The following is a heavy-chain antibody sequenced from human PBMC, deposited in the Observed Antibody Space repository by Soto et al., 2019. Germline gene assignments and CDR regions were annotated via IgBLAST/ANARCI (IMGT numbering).Heavy chain of an antibody. CDR2: INPSGGST. CDR1: GYTFPSYY. D-gene: IGHD2-2*01. V-gene: IGHV1-46*03. J-gene: IGHJ4*02. CDR3: ARDQYCSSTSCPRSLFNY. Sequence: ASVKVSCKASGYTFPSYYMHWVRQAPGQGLEWMGIINPSGGSTSYAQKFQGRVTMTRDTSTSTVYMELSSLRSEDKAVYYCARDQYCSSTSCPRSLFNYWGQGTLVTVSS.